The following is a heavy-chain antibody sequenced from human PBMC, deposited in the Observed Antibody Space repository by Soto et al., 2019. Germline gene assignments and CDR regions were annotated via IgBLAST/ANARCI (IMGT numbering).Heavy chain of an antibody. Sequence: EVQLLESGGGLVQPGGSLRLSCAASGFTFSSYAMSWVRQAPGKGLEWVSAISGSGGSTYYADSVEGRFTISRDNSKNTLYLQMNSLRAEDTAVYYCAKVGPGTTDYYYYYGMDVWGQGTTVTVSS. CDR1: GFTFSSYA. D-gene: IGHD4-17*01. V-gene: IGHV3-23*01. CDR2: ISGSGGST. J-gene: IGHJ6*02. CDR3: AKVGPGTTDYYYYYGMDV.